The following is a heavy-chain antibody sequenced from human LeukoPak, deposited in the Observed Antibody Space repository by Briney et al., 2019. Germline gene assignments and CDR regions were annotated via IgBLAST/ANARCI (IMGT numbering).Heavy chain of an antibody. CDR3: ARDHGYYGSGSYYPNNWFDP. D-gene: IGHD3-10*01. CDR1: GGSISSGGYY. J-gene: IGHJ5*02. V-gene: IGHV4-31*03. CDR2: IYYSGST. Sequence: SETLSLTCTVSGGSISSGGYYWSWIRQHPGKGLEWIGYIYYSGSTYYNPSLKSRVTISVDTSKNQFSLKLSSVTAADTAVYYCARDHGYYGSGSYYPNNWFDPWGQGTLVTVSS.